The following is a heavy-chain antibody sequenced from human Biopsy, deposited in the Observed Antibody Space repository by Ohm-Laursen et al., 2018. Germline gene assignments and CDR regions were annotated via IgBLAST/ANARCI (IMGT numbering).Heavy chain of an antibody. Sequence: ASVKVSCKVSGFSFTGYYIHWVRQAPGQGLEWMGWISPKSGDTNYAHKFQGNFTMTRDTSMSTAYMEMSRLRCDDTAVYYCALQSVAQMKNFDYWGQGTLVTVSS. CDR3: ALQSVAQMKNFDY. CDR1: GFSFTGYY. J-gene: IGHJ4*02. CDR2: ISPKSGDT. D-gene: IGHD6-19*01. V-gene: IGHV1-2*02.